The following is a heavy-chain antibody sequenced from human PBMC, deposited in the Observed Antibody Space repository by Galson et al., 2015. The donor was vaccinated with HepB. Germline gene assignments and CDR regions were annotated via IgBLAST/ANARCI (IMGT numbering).Heavy chain of an antibody. CDR3: VKDLKYYDILTGYYIFDY. D-gene: IGHD3-9*01. CDR2: ISSNGGST. J-gene: IGHJ4*02. Sequence: SLRLSCAASGFTFSSYAMHWVRQAPGKGLEYVSAISSNGGSTYYADSVKGRFTISRDNSKNTLYLQMSSLRAEDTAVYYCVKDLKYYDILTGYYIFDYWGQGTLITVSS. CDR1: GFTFSSYA. V-gene: IGHV3-64D*06.